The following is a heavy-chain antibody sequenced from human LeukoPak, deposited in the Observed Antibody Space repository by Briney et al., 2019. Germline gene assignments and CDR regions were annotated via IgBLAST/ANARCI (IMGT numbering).Heavy chain of an antibody. Sequence: GGSLRLSCAASGFPFRSYAMSWVRQAPGKGLEWISVISESGGRTYYADSVKGRFTISTDNSKNTLYLQMNSLRAEDTAVYYCAKDAHITMVRGVIRKGFDYWGQGTLVTVSS. D-gene: IGHD3-10*01. CDR2: ISESGGRT. CDR1: GFPFRSYA. V-gene: IGHV3-23*01. J-gene: IGHJ4*02. CDR3: AKDAHITMVRGVIRKGFDY.